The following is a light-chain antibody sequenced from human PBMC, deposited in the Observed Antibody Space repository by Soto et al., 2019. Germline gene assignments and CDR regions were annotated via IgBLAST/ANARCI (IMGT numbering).Light chain of an antibody. V-gene: IGLV4-69*01. J-gene: IGLJ2*01. Sequence: QAVLTQSPSASASLGASVKLTCTLSSGHSSYAIAWHQQQPERGPRYLMKLNSDGSHSKGDGIPDRFSGSSSGAERYLTFSSLQSEDEADYYCQTWGTGIQVFGGGTKLTVL. CDR2: LNSDGSH. CDR1: SGHSSYA. CDR3: QTWGTGIQV.